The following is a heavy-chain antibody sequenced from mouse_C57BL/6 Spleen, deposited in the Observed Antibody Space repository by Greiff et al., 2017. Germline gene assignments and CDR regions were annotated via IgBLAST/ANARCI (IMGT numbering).Heavy chain of an antibody. CDR1: GYTFTSYW. D-gene: IGHD1-1*01. Sequence: QVQLQQPGAELVKPGASVKLSCKASGYTFTSYWMHWVKQRPGRGIEWIGRIDPNSGGTKYNEKFKSKATLTVDKPSSTAYMQLSSLTSEDSAVYYCARGDGSSYGDYAMDYWGQGTSVTVYS. CDR2: IDPNSGGT. V-gene: IGHV1-72*01. J-gene: IGHJ4*01. CDR3: ARGDGSSYGDYAMDY.